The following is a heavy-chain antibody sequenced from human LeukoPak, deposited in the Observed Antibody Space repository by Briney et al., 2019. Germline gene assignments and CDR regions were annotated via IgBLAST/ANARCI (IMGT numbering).Heavy chain of an antibody. Sequence: GGSLRLSCAASGFTVSSSYISWVRQAPGKGLEWVSVMYSGGNTYYADSVKGRFTISRDNAKNSLYLQMNSMRDEDTAVYYCARDAGPRDYGSGSYLGYWGQGTLVTVSS. CDR1: GFTVSSSY. J-gene: IGHJ4*02. D-gene: IGHD3-10*01. V-gene: IGHV3-66*01. CDR3: ARDAGPRDYGSGSYLGY. CDR2: MYSGGNT.